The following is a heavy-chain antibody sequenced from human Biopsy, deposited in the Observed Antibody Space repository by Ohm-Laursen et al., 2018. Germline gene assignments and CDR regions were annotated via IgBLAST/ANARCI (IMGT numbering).Heavy chain of an antibody. CDR2: MSNSGST. CDR3: ARGDYFDSNGYFWFDP. D-gene: IGHD3-22*01. CDR1: RGSISSYY. V-gene: IGHV4-59*12. J-gene: IGHJ5*02. Sequence: GTLSLTCPVSRGSISSYYWSWIRQPPGKGLEWIGYMSNSGSTNYNPSLKTRVTISLDTPKNQFSLKLNSVTAADTAVYYCARGDYFDSNGYFWFDPWGQGTLVTVSS.